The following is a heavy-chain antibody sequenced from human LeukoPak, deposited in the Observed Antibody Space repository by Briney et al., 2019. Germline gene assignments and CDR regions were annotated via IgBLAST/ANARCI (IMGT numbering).Heavy chain of an antibody. Sequence: SETLSLTCTVSGVSISSYYWSWIRQPPGKGLEWIGYSYYSGSTNYNPSLKSRVTISVDTSKNQFSLKLSSVTAADTAVYYCARAGGSGLIDYWGQGTLVTVSS. J-gene: IGHJ4*02. CDR2: SYYSGST. V-gene: IGHV4-59*01. CDR1: GVSISSYY. CDR3: ARAGGSGLIDY. D-gene: IGHD6-19*01.